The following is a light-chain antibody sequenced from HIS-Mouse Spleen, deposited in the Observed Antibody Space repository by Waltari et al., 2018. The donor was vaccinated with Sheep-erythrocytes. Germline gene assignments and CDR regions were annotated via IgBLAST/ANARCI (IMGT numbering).Light chain of an antibody. CDR3: QQYNSSLT. Sequence: DIQMTQSPSTLSASVGDRVTITCRASQSISSWLAWYQQKPGKAPKLLIYKASSLESGVPSRFSGSGSGTEFTLTISSLQPDDFATYYCQQYNSSLTFGPGTKWISN. J-gene: IGKJ3*01. V-gene: IGKV1-5*03. CDR2: KAS. CDR1: QSISSW.